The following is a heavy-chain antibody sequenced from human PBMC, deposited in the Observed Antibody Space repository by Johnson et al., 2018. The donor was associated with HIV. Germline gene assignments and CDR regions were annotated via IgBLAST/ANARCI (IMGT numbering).Heavy chain of an antibody. Sequence: QVQLVESGGGVVQPGRSLRLSCAASRITLSSYGMHWVRQAPGQGLEWVAVISFDGNLKKYADSVRGRFTISSDNSKNTLYLQMNSLRAEDTAVYYCAKTYSGSNRDAFDIWGQGTMVTVSS. V-gene: IGHV3-30*18. J-gene: IGHJ3*02. CDR3: AKTYSGSNRDAFDI. CDR1: RITLSSYG. D-gene: IGHD1-26*01. CDR2: ISFDGNLK.